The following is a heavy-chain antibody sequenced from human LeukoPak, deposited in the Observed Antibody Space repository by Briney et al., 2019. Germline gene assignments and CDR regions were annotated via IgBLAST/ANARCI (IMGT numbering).Heavy chain of an antibody. Sequence: SDTLSLTCTLSGTSARAYYWSWIRQPPRKGLQWIVYSYSGGNANYNPSLKSRVTISIDTSVNQFSLRLTSVTAADTAIYFCAHSKRGGGYYINAFAVWGQGALVTISS. CDR3: AHSKRGGGYYINAFAV. V-gene: IGHV4-59*02. CDR2: SYSGGNA. D-gene: IGHD1-26*01. CDR1: GTSARAYY. J-gene: IGHJ3*01.